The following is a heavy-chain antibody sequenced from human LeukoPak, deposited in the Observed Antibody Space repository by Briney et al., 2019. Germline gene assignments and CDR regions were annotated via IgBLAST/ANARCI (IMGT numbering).Heavy chain of an antibody. CDR3: AREVGATYYMDV. J-gene: IGHJ6*03. CDR1: GYTFTSYG. CDR2: ISAYNGNT. V-gene: IGHV1-18*01. Sequence: ASVKVSCKASGYTFTSYGISWVRQAPGQGLEWMGWISAYNGNTNYAQKFQGRVTMTRDTSISTAYMELSRLRSDDTAVYYCAREVGATYYMDVWGKGTTVTVSS. D-gene: IGHD1-26*01.